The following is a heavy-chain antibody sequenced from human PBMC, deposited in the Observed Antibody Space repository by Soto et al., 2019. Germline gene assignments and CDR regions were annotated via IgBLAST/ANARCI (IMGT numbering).Heavy chain of an antibody. CDR1: GGTFSSYA. V-gene: IGHV1-69*13. CDR3: AGGSLGGATIYYYYGMDV. Sequence: SVKVSCKASGGTFSSYAISWVRQAPGQGLEWMGGIIPIFGTANYAQKFQGRVTITADESTSTAYMELSSLRSEDTAVYYCAGGSLGGATIYYYYGMDVWGQGTTVTVSS. D-gene: IGHD1-26*01. CDR2: IIPIFGTA. J-gene: IGHJ6*02.